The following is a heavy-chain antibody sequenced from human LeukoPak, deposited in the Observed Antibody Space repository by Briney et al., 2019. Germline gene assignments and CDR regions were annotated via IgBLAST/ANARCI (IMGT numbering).Heavy chain of an antibody. J-gene: IGHJ4*02. CDR1: GFTFSSYS. CDR3: ARDRGGSYSAIDY. Sequence: GGSLRLSRAASGFTFSSYSMNWVRQAPGKGLEWVSFISSSSSTIYYADSVKGRFTISRDNAKNSLYLQMNSLRAEDTAVYYCARDRGGSYSAIDYWGQGTLVTVSS. D-gene: IGHD1-26*01. CDR2: ISSSSSTI. V-gene: IGHV3-48*04.